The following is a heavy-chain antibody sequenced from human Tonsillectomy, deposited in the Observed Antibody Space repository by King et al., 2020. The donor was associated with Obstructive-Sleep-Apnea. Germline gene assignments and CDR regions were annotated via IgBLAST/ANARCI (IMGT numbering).Heavy chain of an antibody. Sequence: QLVQSGGGVVQPGRSLRLSCAASGFTFSSYGMHWVRQAPGKGLEWVAVISYDGSNKYYAVSVKGRFTISRDNSKNTLYLQMNSLRAEDTAVYYCAKGTKYQLLLVEHFDYWGQGTLVTVSS. CDR1: GFTFSSYG. D-gene: IGHD2-2*01. CDR2: ISYDGSNK. J-gene: IGHJ4*02. CDR3: AKGTKYQLLLVEHFDY. V-gene: IGHV3-30*18.